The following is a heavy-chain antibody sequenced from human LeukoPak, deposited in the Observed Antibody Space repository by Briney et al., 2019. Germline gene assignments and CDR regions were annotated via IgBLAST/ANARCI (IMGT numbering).Heavy chain of an antibody. Sequence: SETLSLTCTVSGGPISSYYWSWIRQPPGKGLEWIGYIYYSGSTNYNPSLKSRVTISVDTSKNQFSLKLSSVTAADTAVYYCAGYYGDYGYLPWGQGTLVTVSS. J-gene: IGHJ5*02. CDR1: GGPISSYY. V-gene: IGHV4-59*01. CDR2: IYYSGST. CDR3: AGYYGDYGYLP. D-gene: IGHD4-17*01.